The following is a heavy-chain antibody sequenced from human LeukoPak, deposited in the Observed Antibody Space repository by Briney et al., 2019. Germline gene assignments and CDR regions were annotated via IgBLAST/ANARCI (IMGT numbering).Heavy chain of an antibody. Sequence: GESLKISCKGSGYSFTSYWIGWMRQMPGKGLEWMGDIYPGDSDTRFSPSFQGQVTISADKSISIAYLQWSSLKASDTAIYYCARRKYQLLAAFDIWGQGTMLTVSS. CDR1: GYSFTSYW. J-gene: IGHJ3*02. CDR3: ARRKYQLLAAFDI. V-gene: IGHV5-51*01. D-gene: IGHD2-2*01. CDR2: IYPGDSDT.